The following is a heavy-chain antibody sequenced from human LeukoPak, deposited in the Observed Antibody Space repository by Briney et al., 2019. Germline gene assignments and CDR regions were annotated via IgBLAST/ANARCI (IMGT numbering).Heavy chain of an antibody. V-gene: IGHV1-46*01. J-gene: IGHJ3*02. CDR3: ARIRDGYNDAYDI. Sequence: ASVKVSCKASGYTFTNSYIRWVRQAPGQVLEWMGLINPDGGNTNYAQNFQGRVTLTRDTSTSTVYMELSSLRSEDTAIYYCARIRDGYNDAYDIWGQGTVVTVPS. D-gene: IGHD5-24*01. CDR1: GYTFTNSY. CDR2: INPDGGNT.